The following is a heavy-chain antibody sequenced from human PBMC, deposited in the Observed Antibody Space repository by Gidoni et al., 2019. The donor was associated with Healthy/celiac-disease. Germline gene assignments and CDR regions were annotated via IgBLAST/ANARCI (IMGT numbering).Heavy chain of an antibody. CDR3: AKDQRGGFQYYYYYYGMDV. CDR2: ISYDGSNK. J-gene: IGHJ6*02. Sequence: HWVRPAPGKGLEWVAVISYDGSNKYYADSVKGRFTISRDNSKNTLYLQMNSLRAEDTAVYYCAKDQRGGFQYYYYYYGMDVWGQGTTVTVSS. V-gene: IGHV3-30*18. D-gene: IGHD5-12*01.